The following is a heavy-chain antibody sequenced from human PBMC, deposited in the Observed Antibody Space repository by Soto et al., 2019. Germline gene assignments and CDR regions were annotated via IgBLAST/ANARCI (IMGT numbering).Heavy chain of an antibody. CDR1: GFTFSNYA. V-gene: IGHV3-23*01. CDR3: VRLIGNSWLDT. J-gene: IGHJ5*02. Sequence: GGSLRLSCAASGFTFSNYAMSWDRQAPGKGLEWVSAISGSVRSTYYADSVKGRFTISRADFNNPDTSKNQVSLQLNSVTPDDTAVYYCVRLIGNSWLDTWGQGTLVTVSS. D-gene: IGHD2-8*01. CDR2: ISGSVRST.